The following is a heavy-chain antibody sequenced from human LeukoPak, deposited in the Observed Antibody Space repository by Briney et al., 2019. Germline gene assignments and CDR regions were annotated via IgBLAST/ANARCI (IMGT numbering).Heavy chain of an antibody. D-gene: IGHD3-16*01. CDR1: GFTFSNYG. Sequence: GGSLRLSCAASGFTFSNYGMHWVRQAPGKGLEWVAVISFDGSNKSYGDSVKGRFTISRDNAKNSLYLQMNSLRAEDTAVYYCARDDPYYDYVWGSYDYWGQGTLVTVSS. J-gene: IGHJ4*02. V-gene: IGHV3-30*03. CDR3: ARDDPYYDYVWGSYDY. CDR2: ISFDGSNK.